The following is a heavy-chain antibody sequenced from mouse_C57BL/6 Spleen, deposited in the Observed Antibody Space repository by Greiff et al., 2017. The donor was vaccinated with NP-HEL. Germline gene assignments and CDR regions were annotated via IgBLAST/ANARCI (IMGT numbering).Heavy chain of an antibody. J-gene: IGHJ4*01. CDR3: ARREDYYGSPYYAMDY. Sequence: QVQLQQPGAELVKPGASVKLSCKASGYTFTSYWMQWVKQRPGQGLEWIGEIDPSDSYTNYNQKFKGKATLTVDTSSSTAYMQLSSLTSEDSAVYYCARREDYYGSPYYAMDYWGQGTSVTVSS. V-gene: IGHV1-50*01. D-gene: IGHD1-1*01. CDR2: IDPSDSYT. CDR1: GYTFTSYW.